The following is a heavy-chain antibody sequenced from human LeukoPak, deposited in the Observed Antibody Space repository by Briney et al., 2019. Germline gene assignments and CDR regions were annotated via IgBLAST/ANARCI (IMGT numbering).Heavy chain of an antibody. J-gene: IGHJ6*02. V-gene: IGHV5-51*01. CDR3: ARLSYDFWSGYPYGMDV. CDR2: IYPGDSDT. D-gene: IGHD3-3*01. CDR1: GYSFTSYW. Sequence: GESLKISCKGSGYSFTSYWIGWVRQMPGKGLEWMGIIYPGDSDTRYSPSFQGQVTISADKSISTAYLQWSSLKASDTAMYYCARLSYDFWSGYPYGMDVWGQGTTVTASS.